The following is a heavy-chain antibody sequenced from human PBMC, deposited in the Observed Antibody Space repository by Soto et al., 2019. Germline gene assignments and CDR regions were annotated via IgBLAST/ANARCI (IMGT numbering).Heavy chain of an antibody. J-gene: IGHJ6*02. D-gene: IGHD3-10*01. CDR3: ARDRVTRNYYYGMDV. CDR1: GFTFSSYW. CDR2: IKQDGSEK. Sequence: GGSLRLSCAASGFTFSSYWMSWVRQAPGKGLEWVANIKQDGSEKYYVDSVKGRFTISRDNAKNSLYLQMNSLRAEDTAVYYCARDRVTRNYYYGMDVWGQGTTVTVSS. V-gene: IGHV3-7*01.